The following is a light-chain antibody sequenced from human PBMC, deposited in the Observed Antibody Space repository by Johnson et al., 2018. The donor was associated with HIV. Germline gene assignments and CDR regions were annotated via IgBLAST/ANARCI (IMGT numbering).Light chain of an antibody. CDR2: DNS. Sequence: QSVLTQPPSVSAAPGQKVTISCSGSSSKIGNKYVSWYQQLPGTAPKVLIYDNSKRPSGIPDRISGSKSGTSATLGITGLQTGDEADCYCGTWDTRLSGGHVFGTGTKVTVL. V-gene: IGLV1-51*01. J-gene: IGLJ1*01. CDR1: SSKIGNKY. CDR3: GTWDTRLSGGHV.